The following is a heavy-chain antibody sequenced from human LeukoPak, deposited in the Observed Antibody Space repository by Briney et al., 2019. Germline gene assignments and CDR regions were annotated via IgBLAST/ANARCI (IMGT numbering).Heavy chain of an antibody. Sequence: SETLSLTCAVYGGSFSGYCWSWIRQPPGKGLEWIGEINHSGSTNYNPSLKSRVTISVDTSKNQFSLKLSSVTAADTAVYYCARGYSSSWYSFDYWGQGTLVTVSS. D-gene: IGHD6-13*01. J-gene: IGHJ4*02. V-gene: IGHV4-34*01. CDR2: INHSGST. CDR3: ARGYSSSWYSFDY. CDR1: GGSFSGYC.